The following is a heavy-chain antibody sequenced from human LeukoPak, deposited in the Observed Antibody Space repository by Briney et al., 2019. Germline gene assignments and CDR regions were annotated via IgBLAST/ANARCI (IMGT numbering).Heavy chain of an antibody. CDR2: INPSGGST. Sequence: ASVKVSCKASGYTFTNYYMHWVRQAPGQGLEWMGIINPSGGSTSYAQKFQGRVTMTRDTSTSTVYMELSSLRSEDTAVYYCARDWGEQWLVDYWGQGTLVTVSS. CDR1: GYTFTNYY. CDR3: ARDWGEQWLVDY. D-gene: IGHD6-19*01. V-gene: IGHV1-46*01. J-gene: IGHJ4*02.